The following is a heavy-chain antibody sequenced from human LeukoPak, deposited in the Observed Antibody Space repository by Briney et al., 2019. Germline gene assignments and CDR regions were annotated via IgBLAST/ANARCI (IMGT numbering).Heavy chain of an antibody. Sequence: GGSLRHSCAASGFTFSSYWMSWVRQAPGKGLEWVANIKQDGSEKYYVDSVKGRFTISRDNAKNSLYLQMNSLRAEDTAVYYSSLEGSSWYRYFQHWGQGTLVTVSS. J-gene: IGHJ1*01. CDR3: SLEGSSWYRYFQH. CDR2: IKQDGSEK. CDR1: GFTFSSYW. D-gene: IGHD6-13*01. V-gene: IGHV3-7*05.